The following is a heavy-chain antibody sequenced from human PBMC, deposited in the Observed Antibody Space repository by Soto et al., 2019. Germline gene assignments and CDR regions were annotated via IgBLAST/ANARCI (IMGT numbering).Heavy chain of an antibody. D-gene: IGHD3-3*01. CDR3: ARGLNYDFWSGYYGYFDY. CDR2: ISAYNGNT. J-gene: IGHJ4*02. Sequence: QVQLVQSGAEVKKPGASVKVSCKASGYTFTSYGISWVRQAPGQGLEWMGWISAYNGNTNYAQKLQGRVTMTTDTSTSTACMELRSLRSDDTAVYYCARGLNYDFWSGYYGYFDYWGQGTLVTVSS. CDR1: GYTFTSYG. V-gene: IGHV1-18*01.